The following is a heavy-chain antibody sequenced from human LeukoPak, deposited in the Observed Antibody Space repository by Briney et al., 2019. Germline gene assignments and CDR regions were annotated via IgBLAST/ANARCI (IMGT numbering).Heavy chain of an antibody. CDR2: MNPNSGNT. D-gene: IGHD4-23*01. CDR1: GYTFTSYD. J-gene: IGHJ5*02. CDR3: ARGGGATVVTRALQSFDP. V-gene: IGHV1-8*03. Sequence: ASVKVSCKASGYTFTSYDINWVRQATGQGLEWMGWMNPNSGNTGYAQKFQGRVTITRNTSISTAYMELSSLRSEDTAVYYCARGGGATVVTRALQSFDPWGQGTLVTVSS.